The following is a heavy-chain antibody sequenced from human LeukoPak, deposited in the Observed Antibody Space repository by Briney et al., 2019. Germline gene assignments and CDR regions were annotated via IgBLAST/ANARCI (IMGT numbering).Heavy chain of an antibody. Sequence: GGSLRLSCAASGFTFSSYWMHWVRQAPGKGLVWVSRINSDGSSTSHADSVKGRFTISRDNAKNTLYLQMNSLRAEDTAVYYCASRDMVRGVLGFDYWGQGTLVTVSS. CDR1: GFTFSSYW. CDR2: INSDGSST. D-gene: IGHD3-10*01. V-gene: IGHV3-74*01. CDR3: ASRDMVRGVLGFDY. J-gene: IGHJ4*02.